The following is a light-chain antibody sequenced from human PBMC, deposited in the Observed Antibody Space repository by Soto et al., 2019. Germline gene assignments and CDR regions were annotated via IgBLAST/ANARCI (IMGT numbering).Light chain of an antibody. V-gene: IGKV3-11*01. Sequence: EIVLTQSPVTLSLSPGESATLSCRPSQSVSPYLAWYQKKPGQAPRLLIYDASKRATGIPARFSGSGSGTDFTLTISSLEPEDFAVYYCQQRSNWPGAFGQGTKLEIK. CDR3: QQRSNWPGA. CDR2: DAS. J-gene: IGKJ2*01. CDR1: QSVSPY.